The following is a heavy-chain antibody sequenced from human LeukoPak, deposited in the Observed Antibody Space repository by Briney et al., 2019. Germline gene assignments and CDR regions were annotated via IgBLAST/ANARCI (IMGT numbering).Heavy chain of an antibody. D-gene: IGHD1-26*01. CDR2: ISSSGSGDNT. CDR3: AKDCTVGASYWYFDL. V-gene: IGHV3-23*01. CDR1: GVTLSTYA. Sequence: GGSLRLSCAASGVTLSTYAMSWARQAPGKGLEWVSGISSSGSGDNTYYADSVKGRFTISRDSSKNTLFLHMNTLRAEDTALYYCAKDCTVGASYWYFDLWGRGTLVTVSS. J-gene: IGHJ2*01.